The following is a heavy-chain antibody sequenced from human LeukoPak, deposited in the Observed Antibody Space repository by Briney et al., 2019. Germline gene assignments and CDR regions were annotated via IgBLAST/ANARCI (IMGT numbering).Heavy chain of an antibody. CDR3: ARVIVATRYPYYFDY. V-gene: IGHV4-39*01. J-gene: IGHJ4*02. CDR1: GGSISSSSYY. CDR2: IYYSGST. Sequence: PSETLSLTCTVSGGSISSSSYYWGWIRQPPGKGLEWIGSIYYSGSTYYNPSLKSRVTISVDTSKNQFSLKLSSVTAADTAVYYCARVIVATRYPYYFDYWGQGTLVTVSS. D-gene: IGHD5-12*01.